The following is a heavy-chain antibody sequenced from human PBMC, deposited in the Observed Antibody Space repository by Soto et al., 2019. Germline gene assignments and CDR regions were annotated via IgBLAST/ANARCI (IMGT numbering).Heavy chain of an antibody. Sequence: GSLRLSCAASGFTFSSYAMSWVRQAPGKGLEWVSAISGSGGSTYYADSVKGRFTISRDNSKNTLYLQMNSLRAEDTAVYYCAKVRRNELGTPTDLGYWGQGTLVTVSS. D-gene: IGHD1-1*01. V-gene: IGHV3-23*01. J-gene: IGHJ4*02. CDR3: AKVRRNELGTPTDLGY. CDR2: ISGSGGST. CDR1: GFTFSSYA.